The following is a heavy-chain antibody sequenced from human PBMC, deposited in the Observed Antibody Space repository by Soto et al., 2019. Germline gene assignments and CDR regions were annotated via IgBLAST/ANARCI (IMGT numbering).Heavy chain of an antibody. V-gene: IGHV4-34*01. CDR2: INHSGST. CDR1: GGSFSGYY. J-gene: IGHJ4*02. CDR3: ASGNDSSGYALDY. D-gene: IGHD3-22*01. Sequence: SETLSLTCAVYGGSFSGYYWSWIRQPPGKGLEWIGEINHSGSTNYNPSLKSRVTISVDTSKNQFSLKLSSVTAADTAVYYCASGNDSSGYALDYWGQGTLVTVSS.